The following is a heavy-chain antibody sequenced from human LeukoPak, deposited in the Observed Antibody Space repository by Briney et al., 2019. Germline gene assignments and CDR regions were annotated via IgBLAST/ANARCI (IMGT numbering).Heavy chain of an antibody. CDR2: LSGSGDNT. V-gene: IGHV3-23*01. Sequence: GGALRLSCSASGLTLFHYAMSWGGHAPGKGVEWVSALSGSGDNTYYADSVKGRFTISRDNSKNVMFLQMHSLRAEDTALYVCARVPSRRGLRSSADYWGPGTLVTVSS. CDR1: GLTLFHYA. J-gene: IGHJ4*02. CDR3: ARVPSRRGLRSSADY. D-gene: IGHD6-13*01.